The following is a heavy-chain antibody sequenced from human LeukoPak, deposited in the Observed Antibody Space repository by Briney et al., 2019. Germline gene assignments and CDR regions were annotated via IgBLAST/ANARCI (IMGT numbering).Heavy chain of an antibody. CDR3: ARDRESYTGDAFDI. Sequence: ASVKVSCKASGYTFTSYGISWVRQAPGQGLEWMGWISAYNGNTNYAQKFQGRVTITADESTSTAYMELSSLRSEDTAVYYCARDRESYTGDAFDIWGQGTMVTVSS. CDR1: GYTFTSYG. J-gene: IGHJ3*02. D-gene: IGHD1-14*01. V-gene: IGHV1-18*01. CDR2: ISAYNGNT.